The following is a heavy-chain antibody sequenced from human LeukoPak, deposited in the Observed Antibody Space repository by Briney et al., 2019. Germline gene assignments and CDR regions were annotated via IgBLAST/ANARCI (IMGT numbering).Heavy chain of an antibody. Sequence: GGSLRLSCEASGFTFRSCSMHWVRQAPGKGLEWVALISYDGSDKYYADSVKGRFTISRDNSKNTLYLQMNSLRPEDTAVYYCARDLAVAGTFWGQGTLVTVSS. CDR3: ARDLAVAGTF. CDR2: ISYDGSDK. V-gene: IGHV3-30*03. D-gene: IGHD6-19*01. CDR1: GFTFRSCS. J-gene: IGHJ4*02.